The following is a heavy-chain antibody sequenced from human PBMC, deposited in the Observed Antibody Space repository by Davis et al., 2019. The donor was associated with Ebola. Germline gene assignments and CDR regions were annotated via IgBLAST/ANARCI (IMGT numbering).Heavy chain of an antibody. CDR1: GGSFSGYY. D-gene: IGHD3-3*01. J-gene: IGHJ4*02. V-gene: IGHV4-34*01. Sequence: SETLSLTCAVYGGSFSGYYWSWIRQPPEKGLEWIGEINHSGSTNYNPSLKSRVTISVDTSKNQFSLKLSSVTAADTAVYYCARGRDFWNYWGQGTLVTVSS. CDR2: INHSGST. CDR3: ARGRDFWNY.